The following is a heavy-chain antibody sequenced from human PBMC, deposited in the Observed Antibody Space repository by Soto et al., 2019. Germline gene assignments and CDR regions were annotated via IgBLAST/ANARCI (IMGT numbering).Heavy chain of an antibody. CDR1: GFTFSSYG. CDR3: AREDNVSSWPPLDY. Sequence: PGGSLRLSCAASGFTFSSYGMHWVRQAPGKGLEWVAVISYDGSNKYYADSVKGRFTISRDNSKNTLYLQMNSLRAEDTAVYYCAREDNVSSWPPLDYWGQGTLVTVSS. D-gene: IGHD6-6*01. V-gene: IGHV3-30*03. J-gene: IGHJ4*02. CDR2: ISYDGSNK.